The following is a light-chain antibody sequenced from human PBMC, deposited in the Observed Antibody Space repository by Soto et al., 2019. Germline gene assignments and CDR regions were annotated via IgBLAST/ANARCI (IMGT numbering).Light chain of an antibody. CDR1: QSVSSDY. J-gene: IGKJ4*01. Sequence: EIVLTQSPGTLSLSPGERVTLSCRASQSVSSDYLSWYQQKPGQPPRLLIYGASYRATGTPDRFSGGGSGTDFTLTISRLEAADFAAYYCQQYGSTPPVTFGGGTK. V-gene: IGKV3-20*01. CDR3: QQYGSTPPVT. CDR2: GAS.